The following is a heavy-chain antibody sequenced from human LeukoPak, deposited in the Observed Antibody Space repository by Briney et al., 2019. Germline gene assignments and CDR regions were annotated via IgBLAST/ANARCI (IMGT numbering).Heavy chain of an antibody. V-gene: IGHV4-4*07. J-gene: IGHJ5*02. CDR1: GGSISSYY. Sequence: SETLSLTCTVSGGSISSYYWSWIRQPAGKGLEWIGRIYTSGGTNYNPSLKSRVTMSVDTSKNQFSLKLSSVTAADTAVYYCARESAYYYDSSGLYHWFDPWGQGTLVTVSS. CDR2: IYTSGGT. CDR3: ARESAYYYDSSGLYHWFDP. D-gene: IGHD3-22*01.